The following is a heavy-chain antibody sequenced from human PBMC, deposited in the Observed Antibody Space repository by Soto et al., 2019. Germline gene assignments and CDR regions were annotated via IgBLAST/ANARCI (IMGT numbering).Heavy chain of an antibody. Sequence: QVQLQESGPGLLKPSQTLSLTCTVSGGSITNDDYYWSWIRQPPGKGLEWIGHIYYNGNTYYNPSLKGRLTMSLDTSQNQFSLHLTSVIAADSASYFCARATTVTSSFFYYGLDVWGQGTTVTVSS. V-gene: IGHV4-30-4*08. J-gene: IGHJ6*02. CDR1: GGSITNDDYY. CDR2: IYYNGNT. CDR3: ARATTVTSSFFYYGLDV. D-gene: IGHD4-17*01.